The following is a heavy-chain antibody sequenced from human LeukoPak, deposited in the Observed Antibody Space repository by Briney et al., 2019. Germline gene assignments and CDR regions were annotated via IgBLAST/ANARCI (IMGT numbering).Heavy chain of an antibody. CDR1: GFTFGDYV. Sequence: GGSLRLSCTASGFTFGDYVMSWVRQAPGKGLEWVSYISSTGSTKYYADSVKGRFTISRDNDMDSVYLQMNSLRVEDTGVYYCVRDGGFPGTTGTFEIWGQGTMVSVSS. V-gene: IGHV3-48*03. J-gene: IGHJ3*02. CDR3: VRDGGFPGTTGTFEI. D-gene: IGHD1-7*01. CDR2: ISSTGSTK.